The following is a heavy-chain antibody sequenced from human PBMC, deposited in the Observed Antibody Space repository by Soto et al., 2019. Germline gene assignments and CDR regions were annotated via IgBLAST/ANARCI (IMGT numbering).Heavy chain of an antibody. Sequence: ASVKVSCKASGYTFTSYDINWVRQATGQGLEWMGWMNPNSGNTGYAQKFQGRVTMTRDTSISTAYMELSSLRSEDTAVYYCAHRVLRTVFGLVTTTAIYFDFWGQGTPVTVSS. CDR3: AHRVLRTVFGLVTTTAIYFDF. CDR1: GYTFTSYD. D-gene: IGHD3-3*01. CDR2: MNPNSGNT. J-gene: IGHJ4*02. V-gene: IGHV1-8*01.